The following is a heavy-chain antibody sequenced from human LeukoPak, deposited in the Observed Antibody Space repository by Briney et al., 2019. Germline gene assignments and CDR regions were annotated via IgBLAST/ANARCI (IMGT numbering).Heavy chain of an antibody. CDR3: ARGRGVRGAPDY. Sequence: ASVKVSCKASGYTFTSYDINWVRQATGQGLEWMGWMNPNSGNTGYAQKFRGRVTMTRNTSISTAYMELSSLRSEDTAVYYCARGRGVRGAPDYWGQGTLVTVSS. V-gene: IGHV1-8*01. CDR1: GYTFTSYD. D-gene: IGHD3-10*01. J-gene: IGHJ4*02. CDR2: MNPNSGNT.